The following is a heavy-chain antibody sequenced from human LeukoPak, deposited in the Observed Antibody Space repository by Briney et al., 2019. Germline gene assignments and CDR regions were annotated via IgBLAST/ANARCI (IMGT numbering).Heavy chain of an antibody. Sequence: ASVKVSCKASGYTFTSYYMHWVRQAPRQGLEWMGWSNPNSGCTNYAQKFQGRVTMTRDTSISTAYMELSRLRSDDTAVYYCARGEQQLVPDFDYWGQGTLVTVSS. CDR3: ARGEQQLVPDFDY. J-gene: IGHJ4*02. V-gene: IGHV1-2*02. D-gene: IGHD6-13*01. CDR1: GYTFTSYY. CDR2: SNPNSGCT.